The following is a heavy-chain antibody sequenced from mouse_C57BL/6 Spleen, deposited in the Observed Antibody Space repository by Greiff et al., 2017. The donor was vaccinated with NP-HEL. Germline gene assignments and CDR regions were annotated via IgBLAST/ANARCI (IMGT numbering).Heavy chain of an antibody. D-gene: IGHD5-1-1*01. Sequence: QVQLQQPGAELVKPGASVKLSCKASGYTFTSYWMQWVKQRPGQGLEWIGEIDPSDSYTNYNQKFKGKATLTVDTSSSTAYMQLSSLTSEDSAVYYSAKEDRAINTGGYFDVWGTGTTVTVSS. CDR2: IDPSDSYT. J-gene: IGHJ1*03. CDR3: AKEDRAINTGGYFDV. V-gene: IGHV1-50*01. CDR1: GYTFTSYW.